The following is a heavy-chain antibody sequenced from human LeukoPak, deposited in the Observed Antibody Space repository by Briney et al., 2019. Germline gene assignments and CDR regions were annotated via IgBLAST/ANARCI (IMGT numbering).Heavy chain of an antibody. CDR1: GGSFSSYG. D-gene: IGHD6-13*01. Sequence: SVKVSCKASGGSFSSYGISWVRQAPGQGLEWMGGIIPIFGTAKYAQKFQGRVTIIADESTSTAYMELSSLRSEDTAVYYCARAMGYSSSWYPLDYWGQGTLVTVSS. CDR2: IIPIFGTA. J-gene: IGHJ4*02. V-gene: IGHV1-69*13. CDR3: ARAMGYSSSWYPLDY.